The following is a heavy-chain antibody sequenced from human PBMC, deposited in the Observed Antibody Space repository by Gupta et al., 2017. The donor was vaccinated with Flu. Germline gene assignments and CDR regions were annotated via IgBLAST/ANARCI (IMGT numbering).Heavy chain of an antibody. CDR3: ARGQKDIVVVPAARLSGPSRVYYYYYYMDV. V-gene: IGHV3-7*01. D-gene: IGHD2-2*01. CDR2: IKQDGSEK. J-gene: IGHJ6*03. Sequence: VQLVESGGGLVQPGGSLRLSCAASGFTFSSYWMSWVRQAPGKGLEWVANIKQDGSEKYYVDSVKGRFTISRDNAKNSLYLQMNSLRAEDTAVYYCARGQKDIVVVPAARLSGPSRVYYYYYYMDVWGKGTTVTVSS. CDR1: GFTFSSYW.